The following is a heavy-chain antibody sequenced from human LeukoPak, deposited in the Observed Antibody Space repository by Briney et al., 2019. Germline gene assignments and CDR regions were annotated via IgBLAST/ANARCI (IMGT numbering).Heavy chain of an antibody. CDR3: SRDKDSYSSSRYYYDY. V-gene: IGHV1-69*05. D-gene: IGHD6-13*01. Sequence: ASVKVSCKASGGTFSSYAISWVRQAPGQGLEWMGGIIPIFGTANYAQKFQGRVTITTDESTSTAYMELSSLRSEDTAVYYCSRDKDSYSSSRYYYDYWGQGTLVTVSS. CDR2: IIPIFGTA. J-gene: IGHJ4*02. CDR1: GGTFSSYA.